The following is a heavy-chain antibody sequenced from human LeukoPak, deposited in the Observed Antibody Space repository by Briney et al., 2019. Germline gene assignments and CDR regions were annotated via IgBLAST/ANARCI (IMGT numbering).Heavy chain of an antibody. CDR3: AKYCGGDCFRNFDS. D-gene: IGHD2-21*01. J-gene: IGHJ4*02. CDR1: GFTFSSFA. Sequence: GGSLRLSCAASGFTFSSFAMAWVRQAPGRGLAWVAVIGHGGYDMHYADSVKGRFTISRDNSKNILYLQMSSLRADDTAVYYCAKYCGGDCFRNFDSWGQGALVTVSS. CDR2: IGHGGYDM. V-gene: IGHV3-23*01.